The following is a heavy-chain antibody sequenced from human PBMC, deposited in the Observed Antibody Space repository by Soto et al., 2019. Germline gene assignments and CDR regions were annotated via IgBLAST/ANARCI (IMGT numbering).Heavy chain of an antibody. CDR2: ISYDGNTQ. Sequence: GGSLRHSCAASGFTLSSYSIHLVRQATGKGLDWVAVISYDGNTQFYGDSVKGRFIVSRDNSRNTLYLQLNNLQAEDTAVYYCAKVSRPSRISTPDFDYWGQGTLVTVS. J-gene: IGHJ4*02. V-gene: IGHV3-30*18. CDR1: GFTLSSYS. CDR3: AKVSRPSRISTPDFDY.